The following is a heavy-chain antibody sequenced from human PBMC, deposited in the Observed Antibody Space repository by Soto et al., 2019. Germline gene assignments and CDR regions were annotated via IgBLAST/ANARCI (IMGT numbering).Heavy chain of an antibody. CDR1: GFTFSSYA. J-gene: IGHJ3*02. D-gene: IGHD2-15*01. V-gene: IGHV3-23*01. CDR2: ISGSGGST. Sequence: PGGSLRLSCAASGFTFSSYAMSWVRQAPGKGLEWVSAISGSGGSTYYADSVKGRFTISRDNSKNTLYLQMNSLRAEDTAVYYCAKDRIVVVVAGPDAFDIWGQGTMVTVSS. CDR3: AKDRIVVVVAGPDAFDI.